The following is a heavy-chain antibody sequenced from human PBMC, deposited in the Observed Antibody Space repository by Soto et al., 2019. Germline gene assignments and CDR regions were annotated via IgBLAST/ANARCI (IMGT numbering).Heavy chain of an antibody. Sequence: GGSLRLSCAASGFTFSSYAMSWLRRAPGKGLEWVSGISGSGGSTYYADSVKGRFTISRDNSNNTLYLQMNSLRAEDTAVYYCAKDRDVWYFDLWGRGTLVTVSS. CDR3: AKDRDVWYFDL. J-gene: IGHJ2*01. CDR2: ISGSGGST. D-gene: IGHD3-10*01. CDR1: GFTFSSYA. V-gene: IGHV3-23*01.